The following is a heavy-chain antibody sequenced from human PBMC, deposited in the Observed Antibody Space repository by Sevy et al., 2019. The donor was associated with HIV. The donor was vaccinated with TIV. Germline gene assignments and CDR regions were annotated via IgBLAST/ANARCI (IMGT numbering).Heavy chain of an antibody. CDR1: GFTFSSYA. Sequence: GGSLRLSCAASGFTFSSYAMSWVRQAPGKGLEWVSAISGSGGSTYYADSVKGRFTISRDNSKNTLYLQMNSLRAEDMAVYYCAKAERRDGYNRDYWGQGTLVTVSS. J-gene: IGHJ4*02. D-gene: IGHD5-12*01. CDR2: ISGSGGST. CDR3: AKAERRDGYNRDY. V-gene: IGHV3-23*01.